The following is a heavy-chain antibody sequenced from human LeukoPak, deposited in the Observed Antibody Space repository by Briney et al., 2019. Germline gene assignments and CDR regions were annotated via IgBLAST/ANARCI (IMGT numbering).Heavy chain of an antibody. CDR2: IRYDGSII. V-gene: IGHV3-30*02. CDR1: GFTFDGYG. Sequence: GGSLRPSCAASGFTFDGYGMHWVRQPPGKGLEWVAFIRYDGSIIYYADSVRGRFTISRDNSKDTLYLQMNSLRPEDTAVYYCAKVPPQGYCSGGSCYMQYFQHWGQGTLVTVSS. D-gene: IGHD2-15*01. CDR3: AKVPPQGYCSGGSCYMQYFQH. J-gene: IGHJ1*01.